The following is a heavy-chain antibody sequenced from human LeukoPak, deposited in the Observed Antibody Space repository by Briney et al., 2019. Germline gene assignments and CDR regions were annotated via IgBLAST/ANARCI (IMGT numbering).Heavy chain of an antibody. CDR3: ARHAGNAFVDY. D-gene: IGHD3-16*01. CDR2: IYPGDSET. J-gene: IGHJ4*02. Sequence: GESLKITCKASGYRFTSYWIGWVRQMPGKGLEWMGIIYPGDSETKYSPSFQGQVSISADRSISTAYLQWSSLKSSDTAMYYCARHAGNAFVDYWGQGTLVTVSS. V-gene: IGHV5-51*01. CDR1: GYRFTSYW.